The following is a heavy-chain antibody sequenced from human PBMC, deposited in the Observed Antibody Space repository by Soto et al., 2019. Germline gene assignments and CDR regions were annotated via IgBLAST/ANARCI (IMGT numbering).Heavy chain of an antibody. CDR3: AKARPSTMEGYYDILTGGLGY. CDR2: ISGSGGST. V-gene: IGHV3-23*01. J-gene: IGHJ4*02. Sequence: GGSLRLSCAASGFTFSSYAMSWVRQAPGKGLEWVSAISGSGGSTYYADSVKGRFTISRDNSKNTLYLQMNSLRAEDTAVYYCAKARPSTMEGYYDILTGGLGYWGQGTLVTVSS. D-gene: IGHD3-9*01. CDR1: GFTFSSYA.